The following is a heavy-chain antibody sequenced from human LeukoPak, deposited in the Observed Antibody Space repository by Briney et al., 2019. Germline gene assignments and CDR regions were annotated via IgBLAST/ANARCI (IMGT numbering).Heavy chain of an antibody. Sequence: PGGSLRLSCAASGFTFSSYAMSWVRQAPGKGLEWVSAISGSGGSTYYADSVKGRFTISRDDAKNSLYLQMNSLRDEDTAVYYCARERGFVPGPVDYWGQGTLVTVSS. J-gene: IGHJ4*02. D-gene: IGHD2-2*01. CDR1: GFTFSSYA. CDR3: ARERGFVPGPVDY. CDR2: ISGSGGST. V-gene: IGHV3-23*01.